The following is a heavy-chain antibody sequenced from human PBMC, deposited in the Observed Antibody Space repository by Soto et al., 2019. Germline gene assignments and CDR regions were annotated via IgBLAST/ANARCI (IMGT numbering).Heavy chain of an antibody. CDR3: AVLGFCTSTTCN. J-gene: IGHJ4*02. Sequence: EVHLLESGGGLVQPGGSLRLSCAASGFTLSTYMMTWVRQAPGKGLEWVSSIYGGGLTTEYADSARGRFTVSRDNSKNTMVLQMNNLRPEDTAVYYCAVLGFCTSTTCNWGQGTLVTVSS. D-gene: IGHD2-2*01. V-gene: IGHV3-23*01. CDR2: IYGGGLTT. CDR1: GFTLSTYM.